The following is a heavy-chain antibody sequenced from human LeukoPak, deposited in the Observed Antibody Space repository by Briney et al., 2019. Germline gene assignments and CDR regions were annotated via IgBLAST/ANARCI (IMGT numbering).Heavy chain of an antibody. CDR1: GGTFSSYA. J-gene: IGHJ5*02. CDR2: IIPIFGTA. Sequence: SVKVSCKASGGTFSSYAISWVRQAPGQGLEWMGRIIPIFGTANYAQKFQGRVTITADESTSTAYMELSSLRSEDTAVYYCARGTRQLWLITNWFDPWGQGTLVTVSS. V-gene: IGHV1-69*13. CDR3: ARGTRQLWLITNWFDP. D-gene: IGHD5-18*01.